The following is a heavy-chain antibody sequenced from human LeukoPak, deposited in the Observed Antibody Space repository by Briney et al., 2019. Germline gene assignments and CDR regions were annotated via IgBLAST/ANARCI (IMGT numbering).Heavy chain of an antibody. CDR2: ISGSGGST. CDR1: GFTFSSYA. Sequence: GGSLRLSCAASGFTFSSYAMSWVRQAPGKGLEWVSAISGSGGSTYYADSVKGRFTISRDNSKNTLYLQMNSLRAEDTAVYYCAKDREGNSSWVDAFDIWGQGTMVTVSS. D-gene: IGHD6-13*01. V-gene: IGHV3-23*01. CDR3: AKDREGNSSWVDAFDI. J-gene: IGHJ3*02.